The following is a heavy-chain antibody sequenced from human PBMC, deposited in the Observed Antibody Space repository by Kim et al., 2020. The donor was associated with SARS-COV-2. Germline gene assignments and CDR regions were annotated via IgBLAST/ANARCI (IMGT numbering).Heavy chain of an antibody. CDR1: GFTFSSYG. V-gene: IGHV3-33*01. Sequence: GGSLRLSCAASGFTFSSYGMHWVRQAPGKGLEWVAGIWYDGSNTYYADSVKGRFTISRDNSKNTLYVQMNSLRDEDTAVYYCARDRGSVVVPGAGGPGMDDWGQGTTVTVSS. CDR2: IWYDGSNT. CDR3: ARDRGSVVVPGAGGPGMDD. J-gene: IGHJ6*02. D-gene: IGHD2-2*01.